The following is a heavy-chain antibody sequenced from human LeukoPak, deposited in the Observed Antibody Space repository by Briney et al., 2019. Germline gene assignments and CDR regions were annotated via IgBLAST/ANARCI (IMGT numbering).Heavy chain of an antibody. V-gene: IGHV1-69*05. CDR2: IIPIFGTA. Sequence: ASVKVSCKASGGAFSSYAISWVRQAPGQGLEWMGRIIPIFGTANYAQKFQGRVTITTDESTSTAYMELSSLRSEDTAVYYCARDRYCTNGVCYQYYWGQGTLVTVSS. D-gene: IGHD2-8*01. CDR3: ARDRYCTNGVCYQYY. J-gene: IGHJ4*02. CDR1: GGAFSSYA.